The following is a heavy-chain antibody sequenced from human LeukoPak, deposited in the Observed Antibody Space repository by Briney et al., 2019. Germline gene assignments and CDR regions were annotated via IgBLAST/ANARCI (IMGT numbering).Heavy chain of an antibody. CDR1: GFTFHDHG. J-gene: IGHJ4*02. Sequence: GGSLRLSCAASGFTFHDHGMSCVRQVPGKGLEWVSALNWNGDNTGYADSVKGRFTISRDNAKKSLYLQMNSLTAEDTAYYYCAREEGPYFDCWGQGTLVTVSS. V-gene: IGHV3-20*04. CDR3: AREEGPYFDC. CDR2: LNWNGDNT.